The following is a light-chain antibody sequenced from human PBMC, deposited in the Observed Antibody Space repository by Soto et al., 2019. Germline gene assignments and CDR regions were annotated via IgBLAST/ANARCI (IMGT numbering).Light chain of an antibody. Sequence: EIVMTQSPATLSVSPGERATLSCRASQSVSSNLAWYQQKPGQPPRLLIYGASTRATGFPARFSGSGSGTEFTLTISSLQSEDFAVYYCQQFSNWPYTFGQGTKLEIK. CDR1: QSVSSN. J-gene: IGKJ2*01. V-gene: IGKV3-15*01. CDR3: QQFSNWPYT. CDR2: GAS.